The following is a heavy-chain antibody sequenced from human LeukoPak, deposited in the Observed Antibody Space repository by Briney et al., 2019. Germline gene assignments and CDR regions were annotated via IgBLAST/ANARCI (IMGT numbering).Heavy chain of an antibody. CDR1: GLTFSSYL. V-gene: IGHV3-7*03. Sequence: GGPLRLSCAASGLTFSSYLMSWVRQAPAKGLECVANIKQDGSDKYYVDSVKGRFTNSRDNAKNSLYLQMNSLRAEDTAVYYCARDPCSGGSCYPSYYYGMDVWGQGTTVTVSS. CDR2: IKQDGSDK. J-gene: IGHJ6*02. CDR3: ARDPCSGGSCYPSYYYGMDV. D-gene: IGHD2-15*01.